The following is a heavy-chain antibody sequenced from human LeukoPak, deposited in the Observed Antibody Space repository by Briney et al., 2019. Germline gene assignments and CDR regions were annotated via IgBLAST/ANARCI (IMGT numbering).Heavy chain of an antibody. CDR2: ISGSGNST. Sequence: TGGSLRLSCAASGFTFSRYAMSWVRQAAGKGLEWVSSISGSGNSTYCADSVKGRFTISRDNSKNTFFLQMNSLRAEDTAVYYCARGPDCSSNSCYVLGWFDPWGQGTLVTVSS. J-gene: IGHJ5*02. CDR1: GFTFSRYA. CDR3: ARGPDCSSNSCYVLGWFDP. D-gene: IGHD2-2*01. V-gene: IGHV3-23*01.